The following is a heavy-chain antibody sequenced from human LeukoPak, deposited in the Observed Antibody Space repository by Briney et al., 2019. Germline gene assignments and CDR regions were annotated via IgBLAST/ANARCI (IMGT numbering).Heavy chain of an antibody. CDR2: INPDSGGS. Sequence: VASVKVSCKTSGYTFTEYYIHWVRQAPGQGLEWMGWINPDSGGSNSAQNFRGRVTMTRDTSITTAYMELSRLASDDTAVYYCAAWAAVGRFFDYWGQGTQVTVSS. V-gene: IGHV1-2*02. D-gene: IGHD6-13*01. CDR3: AAWAAVGRFFDY. CDR1: GYTFTEYY. J-gene: IGHJ4*02.